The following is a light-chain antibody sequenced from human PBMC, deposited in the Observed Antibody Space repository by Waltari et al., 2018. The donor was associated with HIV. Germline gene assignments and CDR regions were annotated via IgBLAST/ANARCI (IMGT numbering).Light chain of an antibody. J-gene: IGLJ3*02. Sequence: SPLTQPASVSGNPGQSVTITCTGTNINVVNYNIVPSYQQHPGKAPKLLIYDVSTRPSGVSSRFSGSKSGYWASLTISGLLTEDESYYYCLTYVSDSGTWKFGGGTYLTV. CDR2: DVS. CDR1: NINVVNYNI. V-gene: IGLV2-23*02. CDR3: LTYVSDSGTWK.